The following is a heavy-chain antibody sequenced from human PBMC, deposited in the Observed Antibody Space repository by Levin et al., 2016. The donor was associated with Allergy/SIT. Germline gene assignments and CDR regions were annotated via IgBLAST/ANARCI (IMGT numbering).Heavy chain of an antibody. D-gene: IGHD3-10*01. J-gene: IGHJ4*02. CDR1: GGSISSSSYY. Sequence: GSLRLSCTVSGGSISSSSYYWGWIRQPPGKGLEWIGSIYYSGSTYYNPSLKSRVTISVDTSKNQFSLKLSSVTAADTAVYYCARHVWVRGTYYFDYWGQGTLVTVSS. V-gene: IGHV4-39*01. CDR3: ARHVWVRGTYYFDY. CDR2: IYYSGST.